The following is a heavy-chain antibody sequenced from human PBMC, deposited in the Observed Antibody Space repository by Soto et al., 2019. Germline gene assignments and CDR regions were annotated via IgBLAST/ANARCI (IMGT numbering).Heavy chain of an antibody. D-gene: IGHD3-3*01. CDR3: ARDRRFLEWLDY. Sequence: QMHLVESGGGVGQPGRSLTLSCVASGFTFTSYGIHWVRQAPGKGLEWVAVIWYEGSNKYYGDSGKGRFSISRDNSKNTVYRQTNSLRAEDTAVYYCARDRRFLEWLDYWGQGTLVSVSS. CDR1: GFTFTSYG. CDR2: IWYEGSNK. V-gene: IGHV3-33*01. J-gene: IGHJ4*02.